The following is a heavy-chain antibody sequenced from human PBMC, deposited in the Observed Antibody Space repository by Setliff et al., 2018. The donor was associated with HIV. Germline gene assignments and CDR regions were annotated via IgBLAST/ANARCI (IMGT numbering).Heavy chain of an antibody. Sequence: SETLSLTCTVSGGSISGHYWSWIRQTPGKGLEWIGYVYSNGNTDYNLSLKSRVTISVDTSKNQFSLKLPSVTAADTAIYYCARSTVGAGTSFPWGRGILVTVSA. D-gene: IGHD1-26*01. CDR2: VYSNGNT. CDR3: ARSTVGAGTSFP. J-gene: IGHJ5*02. CDR1: GGSISGHY. V-gene: IGHV4-59*11.